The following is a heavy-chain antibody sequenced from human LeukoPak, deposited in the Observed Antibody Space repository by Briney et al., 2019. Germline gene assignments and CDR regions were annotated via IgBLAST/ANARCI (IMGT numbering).Heavy chain of an antibody. J-gene: IGHJ4*02. Sequence: SETLSLTCTVSGCSTSNYFCTWLRQSAGKGLEWIGRIHTSGSTNYNPSLESRVSMSVDTSKNQSSLKLSSVTAADTAVYYCARDPEGHGYYFDYWGQGALVTVSS. D-gene: IGHD3-3*01. CDR1: GCSTSNYF. CDR3: ARDPEGHGYYFDY. CDR2: IHTSGST. V-gene: IGHV4-4*07.